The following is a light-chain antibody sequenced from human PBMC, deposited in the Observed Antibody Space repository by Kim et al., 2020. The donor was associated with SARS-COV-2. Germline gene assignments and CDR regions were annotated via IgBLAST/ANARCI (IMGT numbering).Light chain of an antibody. CDR2: GAS. CDR1: QSVSSSN. Sequence: LSPGDRATLSCRASQSVSSSNLAWYRQKPGQAPSLLIHGASSRATGIPDRFSGSRSGTDFTLTISRLEPEDFVVYFCQQYGTTPYTFGQGTKLEI. CDR3: QQYGTTPYT. V-gene: IGKV3-20*01. J-gene: IGKJ2*01.